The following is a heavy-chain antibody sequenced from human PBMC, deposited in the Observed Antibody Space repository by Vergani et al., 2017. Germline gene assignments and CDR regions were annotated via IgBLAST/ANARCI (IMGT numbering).Heavy chain of an antibody. J-gene: IGHJ4*02. CDR1: GFNFSNYW. CDR3: ARGDY. CDR2: IKQDGSEK. Sequence: EVKLVESGGGLVQPGGSLRLSCAASGFNFSNYWMSWVRQAPGKGLEWVANIKQDGSEKYYVDSVKGRFTISRDNAKNSLYLQINSLRVEYTAVYYCARGDYWGQGTLVTVSS. V-gene: IGHV3-7*01.